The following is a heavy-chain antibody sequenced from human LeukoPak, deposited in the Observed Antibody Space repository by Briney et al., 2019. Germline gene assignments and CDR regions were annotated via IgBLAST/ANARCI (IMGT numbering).Heavy chain of an antibody. J-gene: IGHJ4*02. D-gene: IGHD3-10*01. V-gene: IGHV4-59*12. CDR3: AGTPYYYGSGSYRLDY. Sequence: SETLSLTCTVSGGSISSYYWSWIRQPPGKGLEWIGYIYYSGSTNYNPSLKSRVTMSVDTSKNQFSLKLSSVTAADTAVYYCAGTPYYYGSGSYRLDYWGQGTLVTVSS. CDR2: IYYSGST. CDR1: GGSISSYY.